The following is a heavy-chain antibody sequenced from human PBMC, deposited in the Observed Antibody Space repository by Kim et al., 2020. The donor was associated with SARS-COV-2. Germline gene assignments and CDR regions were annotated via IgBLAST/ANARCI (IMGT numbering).Heavy chain of an antibody. Sequence: GGSLRLSCAASGFTFSSYWMSWVRQAPGKGLEWVANIKQDGSEKYYVDSVKGRFTISRDNAKNSLYLQMNSLRAEDTAVYYCARGTPGWFGEFSDYYYGMDVRGQGTTVTVSS. CDR2: IKQDGSEK. CDR1: GFTFSSYW. V-gene: IGHV3-7*03. CDR3: ARGTPGWFGEFSDYYYGMDV. J-gene: IGHJ6*02. D-gene: IGHD3-10*01.